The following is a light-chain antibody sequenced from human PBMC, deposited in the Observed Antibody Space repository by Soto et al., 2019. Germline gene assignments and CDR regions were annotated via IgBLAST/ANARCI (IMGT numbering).Light chain of an antibody. CDR2: GAS. Sequence: EIVLTKSPGTLSLSPGERATLSCRASQSVSSSYLAWYQQKPGQAPRLLIYGASSRATGIPDGFSGSGSGTAFTLTISRLEPEDVAVYYCHQYGSSSWTFGQGTKVDIK. CDR3: HQYGSSSWT. V-gene: IGKV3-20*01. J-gene: IGKJ1*01. CDR1: QSVSSSY.